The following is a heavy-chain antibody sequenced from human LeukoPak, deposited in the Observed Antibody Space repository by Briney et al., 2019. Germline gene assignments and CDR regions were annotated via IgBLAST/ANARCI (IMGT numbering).Heavy chain of an antibody. CDR1: GFTFSSYG. Sequence: GRSLRLSCAASGFTFSSYGMHWVRQAPGKGLEWVAVISYDGSNKYYADSVKGRFTISRDNSKNTLYLQMNSLRAEDTAVYYCARDRYGANSPFDYWGQGTLVTVSS. CDR3: ARDRYGANSPFDY. V-gene: IGHV3-30*03. CDR2: ISYDGSNK. D-gene: IGHD4-23*01. J-gene: IGHJ4*02.